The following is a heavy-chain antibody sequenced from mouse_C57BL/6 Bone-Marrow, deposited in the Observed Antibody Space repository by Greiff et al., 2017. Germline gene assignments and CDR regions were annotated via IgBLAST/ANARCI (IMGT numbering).Heavy chain of an antibody. CDR3: ARGKKDYGSSWFAY. V-gene: IGHV1-18*01. J-gene: IGHJ3*01. CDR1: GYTFTDYN. D-gene: IGHD1-1*01. Sequence: EVQLQQSGPELVKPGASVKIPCKASGYTFTDYNMDWVKQSHGKSLEWIGDINPNNGGTIYNQKFKGKATLTVDKSSSTAYMELRSLTSEDTAVYYCARGKKDYGSSWFAYWGQGTLVTVSA. CDR2: INPNNGGT.